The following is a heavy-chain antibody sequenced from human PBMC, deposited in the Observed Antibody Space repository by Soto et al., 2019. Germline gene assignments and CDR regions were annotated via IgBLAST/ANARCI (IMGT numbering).Heavy chain of an antibody. CDR1: GFTFRIYA. CDR3: VRGGYTAYFDY. Sequence: EVQLLESGGGLAQPGGSLRLSCAASGFTFRIYAMTWVRQAPGKGLEWVSTIRASTDSTYYADSVKGRITISSDNSKNTVYLQMNSLEAEDTAIYFCVRGGYTAYFDYWGQGILVTVSS. J-gene: IGHJ4*02. CDR2: IRASTDST. V-gene: IGHV3-23*01. D-gene: IGHD5-18*01.